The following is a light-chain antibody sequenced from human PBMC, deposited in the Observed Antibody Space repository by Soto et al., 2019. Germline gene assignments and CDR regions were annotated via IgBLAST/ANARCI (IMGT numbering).Light chain of an antibody. V-gene: IGKV1-5*01. CDR1: QSISSW. Sequence: QMPHTPSTLSAPVGDRVTLTCRASQSISSWLAWYQQKPGKAPKLLIYDASSLESGVPSRFSGSGSGTEFTLTISSLQPDDFATYYCQQYNSYAQTSAQGAKVDI. CDR3: QQYNSYAQT. J-gene: IGKJ1*01. CDR2: DAS.